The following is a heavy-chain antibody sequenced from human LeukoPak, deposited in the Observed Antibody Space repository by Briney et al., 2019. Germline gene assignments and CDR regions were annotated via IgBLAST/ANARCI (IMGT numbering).Heavy chain of an antibody. CDR2: IYPGDSDT. D-gene: IGHD5-18*01. J-gene: IGHJ4*02. Sequence: GESLKISCMVSGYRFSDYWIGWVRQMPGKGLERMGIIYPGDSDTRYSPSFQGQVTISADKSISSAYLQWSSLKASDTAMYYCARQNSMGTIDYWGQGTLVTVSS. CDR1: GYRFSDYW. CDR3: ARQNSMGTIDY. V-gene: IGHV5-51*01.